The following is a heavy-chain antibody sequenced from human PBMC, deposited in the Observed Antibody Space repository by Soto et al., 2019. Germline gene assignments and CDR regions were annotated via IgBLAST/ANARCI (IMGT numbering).Heavy chain of an antibody. V-gene: IGHV3-33*01. J-gene: IGHJ4*02. D-gene: IGHD4-17*01. CDR1: GFTFSNYG. CDR3: ARHKGGDQYYFDC. Sequence: QVQLVESGGGVVQPGMSLRLSCAASGFTFSNYGMHWVRQAPGKGLEWVAVIWYDGSNKYYADSVKGRFTISRDNSKNTLYLQMNTLRAEDTAVYYCARHKGGDQYYFDCWGQGTLVTVSS. CDR2: IWYDGSNK.